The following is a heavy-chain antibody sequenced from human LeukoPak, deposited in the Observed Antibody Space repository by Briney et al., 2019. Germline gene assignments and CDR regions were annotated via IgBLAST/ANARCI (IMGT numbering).Heavy chain of an antibody. J-gene: IGHJ4*02. CDR1: GFDFNYYD. D-gene: IGHD3-16*01. CDR2: ISSRSSYI. Sequence: PGGSLRLSCVGSGFDFNYYDINWVRQAPGKGLEWVSSISSRSSYIYFADSAKGRFTISRDNANGSVFLHMTSLRPEDTAVYYRARRGGMSSGRSFDHWGQGTLVTVSS. CDR3: ARRGGMSSGRSFDH. V-gene: IGHV3-21*01.